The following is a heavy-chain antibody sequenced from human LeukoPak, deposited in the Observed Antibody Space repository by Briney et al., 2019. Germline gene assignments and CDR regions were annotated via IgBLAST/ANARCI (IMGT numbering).Heavy chain of an antibody. CDR1: GFIFSNYA. V-gene: IGHV3-30*18. D-gene: IGHD4-17*01. Sequence: GGSLRLSCAASGFIFSNYAIHWVSQAPGKGLEWVAAVSYDGNLQHYADAVKGRFTVSRDNSKNTVFLQINSLRTDDSAVYWCVKVYPTVTTSSVLGSWGQGTLVTVSS. J-gene: IGHJ4*02. CDR3: VKVYPTVTTSSVLGS. CDR2: VSYDGNLQ.